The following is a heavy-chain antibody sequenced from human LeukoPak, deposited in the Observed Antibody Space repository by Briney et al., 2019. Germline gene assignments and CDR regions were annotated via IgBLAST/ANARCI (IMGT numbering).Heavy chain of an antibody. CDR2: ISGSGGST. D-gene: IGHD3-10*01. CDR3: VKDQRITMVRGGPFDY. CDR1: GFTFSSYA. Sequence: GGSLRLSCAASGFTFSSYAMGWVRQAPGKGLERVSAISGSGGSTYYADSVKGRFTISRDNSKNTLYLQMNSLRAEDTAVYYCVKDQRITMVRGGPFDYWGQGTLVTVSS. V-gene: IGHV3-23*01. J-gene: IGHJ4*02.